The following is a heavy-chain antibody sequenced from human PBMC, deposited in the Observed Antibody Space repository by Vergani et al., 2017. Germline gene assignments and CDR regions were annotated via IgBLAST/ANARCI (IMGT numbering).Heavy chain of an antibody. D-gene: IGHD3-22*01. CDR3: ARGNYYDSSGYYGTSDFDY. CDR2: INHSGST. V-gene: IGHV4-34*01. J-gene: IGHJ4*02. CDR1: GRSFSGYY. Sequence: QVQLQQWGAGLLKPSETLSLTCAVYGRSFSGYYWSWIRQPPGKGLEWIGEINHSGSTNYNPSLKSRVTISVDTSKNQFSLKLSSVTAADTAVYYCARGNYYDSSGYYGTSDFDYWGQGTLVTVSS.